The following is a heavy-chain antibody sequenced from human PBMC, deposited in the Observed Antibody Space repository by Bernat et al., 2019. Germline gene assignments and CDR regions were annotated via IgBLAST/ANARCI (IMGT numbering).Heavy chain of an antibody. J-gene: IGHJ4*02. Sequence: EVQLVESGGGLVQPGRSLRLSCTASGFTFGDYAMSWVRQAPGKGLEWVGCIRSKAYGGTTEYAAAVKGRFTISRDDSKSIAYLQMNSLKTEDTAVYYCTRGRGTRSRPGILEWLHYFDYWGQGTLVTVSS. D-gene: IGHD3-3*01. CDR3: TRGRGTRSRPGILEWLHYFDY. V-gene: IGHV3-49*04. CDR1: GFTFGDYA. CDR2: IRSKAYGGTT.